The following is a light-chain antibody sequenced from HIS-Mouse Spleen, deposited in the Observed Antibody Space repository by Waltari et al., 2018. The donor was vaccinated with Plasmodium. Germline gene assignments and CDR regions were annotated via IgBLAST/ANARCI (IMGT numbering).Light chain of an antibody. Sequence: IQMIQSPSPLSASLGDRVTIPCRASQSISSYINWYQQKPGKAPKLLIYAASSLQSGVPSRFSGSGSGTDCTLTISSLQPEDFATYYCQQSYSTWTFDQGTKVEIK. J-gene: IGKJ1*01. CDR3: QQSYSTWT. CDR1: QSISSY. CDR2: AAS. V-gene: IGKV1-39*01.